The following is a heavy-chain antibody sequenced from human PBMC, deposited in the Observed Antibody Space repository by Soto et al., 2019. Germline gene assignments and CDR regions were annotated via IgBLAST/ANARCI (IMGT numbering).Heavy chain of an antibody. J-gene: IGHJ4*02. D-gene: IGHD3-10*01. CDR1: GGSISSHSHY. Sequence: QLQVQESGPGLVKPSETLSLTCSVSGGSISSHSHYWRWIRQPPGKGLEWIGSIYFSGRNYYNTSLKSRVLMSTDMAKNQFSLNLTSVTAADTAVYFCALRFGWLPHYWGQGIQVTVSS. CDR2: IYFSGRN. CDR3: ALRFGWLPHY. V-gene: IGHV4-39*01.